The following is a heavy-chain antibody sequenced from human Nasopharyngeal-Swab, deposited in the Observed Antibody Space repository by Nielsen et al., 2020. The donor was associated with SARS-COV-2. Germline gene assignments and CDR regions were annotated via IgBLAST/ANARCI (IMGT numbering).Heavy chain of an antibody. CDR3: ARDRDWAFDV. D-gene: IGHD2-21*01. CDR2: IRSSNDI. CDR1: GFIFSDCS. Sequence: GESLKISCAASGFIFSDCSMNWVRQAPGKGLEWISYIRSSNDIYYADSVKGRFTISRDHAKNSLYLQMSSLRVEDTAVYYCARDRDWAFDVWGQGAVVTVSS. V-gene: IGHV3-69-1*01. J-gene: IGHJ3*01.